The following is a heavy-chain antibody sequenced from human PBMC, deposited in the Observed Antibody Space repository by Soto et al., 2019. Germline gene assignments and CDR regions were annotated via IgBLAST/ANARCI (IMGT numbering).Heavy chain of an antibody. CDR1: GFTFSSYG. CDR3: AKDRGSSSWYLIGYYYYGMDV. V-gene: IGHV3-30*18. D-gene: IGHD6-13*01. J-gene: IGHJ6*02. Sequence: GGSLRLSCAASGFTFSSYGMHWVRQAPGKGLEWVAVISYDGSNKYYADSVKGRFAISRDNSKNTLYLQMNSLRAEDTAVYYCAKDRGSSSWYLIGYYYYGMDVWGQGTTVTVS. CDR2: ISYDGSNK.